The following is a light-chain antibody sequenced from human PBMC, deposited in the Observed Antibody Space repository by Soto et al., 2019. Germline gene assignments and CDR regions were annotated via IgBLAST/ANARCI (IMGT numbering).Light chain of an antibody. CDR2: DGS. V-gene: IGKV3-11*01. CDR3: QQRDDLYT. Sequence: EIVLTQSPATLSLSPGERATLSCRASQFVMNNVAWYQQKPGQAPRLLISDGSNRASGIPARFVGSGSGTDFTLTITGLQPEDFAVYFCQQRDDLYTFGQGTKLQSK. J-gene: IGKJ2*01. CDR1: QFVMNN.